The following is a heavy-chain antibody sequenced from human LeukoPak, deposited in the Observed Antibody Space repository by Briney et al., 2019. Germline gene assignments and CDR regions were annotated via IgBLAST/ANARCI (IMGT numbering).Heavy chain of an antibody. Sequence: SATLSLTCAVYGGSFSGYYWSWIRQPPGKGLEWIGEINHSGSTNYNPSLKSRVTISVDTSKNQFSLKLSSVTAADTAVYYCARGTTYYYGSGSYYNDYWGQGTLVTVSS. J-gene: IGHJ4*02. CDR2: INHSGST. CDR1: GGSFSGYY. V-gene: IGHV4-34*01. CDR3: ARGTTYYYGSGSYYNDY. D-gene: IGHD3-10*01.